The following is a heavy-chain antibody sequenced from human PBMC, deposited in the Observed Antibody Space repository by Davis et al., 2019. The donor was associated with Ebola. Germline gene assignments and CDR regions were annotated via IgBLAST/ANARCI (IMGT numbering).Heavy chain of an antibody. CDR3: ARVGSTTGSYYYYYGMDV. J-gene: IGHJ6*02. V-gene: IGHV3-23*01. CDR2: ISGSGGST. CDR1: VITFSSYA. Sequence: AGSLRLSCTDSVITFSSYAITWVRQAPGKGLEWVSAISGSGGSTYYADSVKGRFTSSRDTSKKTRYLQMNSLRDEDTAVYYCARVGSTTGSYYYYYGMDVWGQGTTVTVSS. D-gene: IGHD1-14*01.